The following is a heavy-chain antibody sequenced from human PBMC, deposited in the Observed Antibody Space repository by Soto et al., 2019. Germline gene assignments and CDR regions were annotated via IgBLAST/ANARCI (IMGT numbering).Heavy chain of an antibody. J-gene: IGHJ4*02. CDR1: GFTFSSSG. CDR2: ISDSGGNT. CDR3: AEDHRGPDY. Sequence: EVQLLASGGGLVQHGGSLRLSGIGSGFTFSSSGMSWVRQAPGKGLEWVSGISDSGGNTYYAVSVKGRFIISRDNSKNTLYSQMNSLRVEDTALYYCAEDHRGPDYWGQGTLGTVSA. V-gene: IGHV3-23*01.